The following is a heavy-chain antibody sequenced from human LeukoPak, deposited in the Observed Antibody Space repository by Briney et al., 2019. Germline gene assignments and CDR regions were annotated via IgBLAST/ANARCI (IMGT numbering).Heavy chain of an antibody. Sequence: SETLSLTCAVYGGSFSGYYWSWIRQPPGKGLEWIGEINHSGSTNYNPSLKSRVTMSVDTSKNQFSLKLSSVTAADTAVYYCARSNGIVGATTYFDYWGQGTLVTVSS. CDR3: ARSNGIVGATTYFDY. J-gene: IGHJ4*02. V-gene: IGHV4-34*01. CDR1: GGSFSGYY. CDR2: INHSGST. D-gene: IGHD1-26*01.